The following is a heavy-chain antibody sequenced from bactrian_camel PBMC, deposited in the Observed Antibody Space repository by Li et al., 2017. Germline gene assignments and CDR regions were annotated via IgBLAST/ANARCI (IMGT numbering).Heavy chain of an antibody. CDR2: IETGDGST. Sequence: HVQLVESGGGSVQVGGSLTLSCATSGYKSYCMGWYRQAPGKEREAVAAIETGDGSTFYADTVKGRFTISQDNVKSTLYLQMNSLKPEDSAMYYCAAAAGWYGFIWKNRDAYDHWGQGTQVTVS. D-gene: IGHD2*01. J-gene: IGHJ4*01. CDR1: GYKSYC. V-gene: IGHV3S54*01. CDR3: AAAAGWYGFIWKNRDAYDH.